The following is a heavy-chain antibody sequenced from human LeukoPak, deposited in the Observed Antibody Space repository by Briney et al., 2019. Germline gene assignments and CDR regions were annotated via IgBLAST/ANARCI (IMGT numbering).Heavy chain of an antibody. Sequence: GGSLRLSCAASGFTFNSYGMHWVRQAPGKGLEWLAFISYDGSKTYYADSVKGRFTVSRDDSKSTLYLQMNSLKAEDTAVYYCTRVVLVGTTYSYFDYWGQGTLVTVSS. CDR1: GFTFNSYG. V-gene: IGHV3-30*02. D-gene: IGHD1-26*01. J-gene: IGHJ4*02. CDR2: ISYDGSKT. CDR3: TRVVLVGTTYSYFDY.